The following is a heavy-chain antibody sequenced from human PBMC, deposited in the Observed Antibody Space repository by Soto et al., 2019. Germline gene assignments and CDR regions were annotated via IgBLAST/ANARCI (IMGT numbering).Heavy chain of an antibody. CDR1: GDSISSHY. V-gene: IGHV4-59*08. D-gene: IGHD3-3*01. J-gene: IGHJ6*03. CDR3: ARSYFDFWSGDYYYYMDV. CDR2: VYYSGST. Sequence: PSETLSLTCTVSGDSISSHYWSWIRQPPGKGLEWIGYVYYSGSTNYNPSLKSRVTMSIDTSKSQFSLKLSSVTAADTAVFYFARSYFDFWSGDYYYYMDVWGKGTTVTVSS.